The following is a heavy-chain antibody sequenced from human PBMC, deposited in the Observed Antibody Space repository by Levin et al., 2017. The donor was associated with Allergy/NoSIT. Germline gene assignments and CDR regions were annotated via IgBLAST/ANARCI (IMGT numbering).Heavy chain of an antibody. CDR1: GESLTHYY. J-gene: IGHJ5*01. Sequence: PSETLSLTCSVYGESLTHYYWSWIRQPPGKGPEWIGDIDHSGSTIYTPSLKSRVTISVEKSKNHFSLRRSPVTAADTAVYYCARGEVWFGEILRGPFDSWGQGTLVTVSS. CDR3: ARGEVWFGEILRGPFDS. D-gene: IGHD3-10*01. CDR2: IDHSGST. V-gene: IGHV4-34*01.